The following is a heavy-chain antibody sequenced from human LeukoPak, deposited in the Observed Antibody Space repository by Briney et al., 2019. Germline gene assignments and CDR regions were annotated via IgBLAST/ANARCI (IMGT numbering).Heavy chain of an antibody. CDR1: GYTFTSYY. D-gene: IGHD3-3*01. Sequence: ASVKVSCKASGYTFTSYYMHWVRQAPGQGLEWMGIINPSGGSTSYAQKFQGRVTMTRNTSISTAYMELSSLRSEDTAVYYCARGAYYDFWSGYYTTYYFDYWGQGTLVTVSS. CDR2: INPSGGST. J-gene: IGHJ4*02. V-gene: IGHV1-46*01. CDR3: ARGAYYDFWSGYYTTYYFDY.